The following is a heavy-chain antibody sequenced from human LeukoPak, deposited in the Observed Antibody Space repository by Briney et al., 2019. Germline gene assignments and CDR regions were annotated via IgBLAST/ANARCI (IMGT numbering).Heavy chain of an antibody. CDR2: IFSSGNYI. V-gene: IGHV3-21*01. CDR1: GFTLSTYS. J-gene: IGHJ4*02. D-gene: IGHD6-13*01. Sequence: GGSLRLSCAASGFTLSTYSMNWVRQAPGKGLEWVSSIFSSGNYIYYADSVKGRFTISRDNANNSLYLQMNSLRAEDTAVYYCARVGSSWANVDYWGRGTLVTVSS. CDR3: ARVGSSWANVDY.